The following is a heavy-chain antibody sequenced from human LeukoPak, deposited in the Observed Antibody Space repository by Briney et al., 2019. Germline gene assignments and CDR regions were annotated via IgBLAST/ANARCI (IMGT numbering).Heavy chain of an antibody. J-gene: IGHJ5*02. CDR3: ARYGILWGLGYCSSTSCYSGWFDP. D-gene: IGHD2-2*02. CDR1: GGSISGGGYS. CDR2: IYHSGST. Sequence: SETLSLTCAVSGGSISGGGYSWSWIRQPPGKGLEWIGYIYHSGSTYYNPSLKSRVTISVDRSKNQFSLKLSSVTAADTAVYYCARYGILWGLGYCSSTSCYSGWFDPWGQGTLVTVSS. V-gene: IGHV4-30-2*01.